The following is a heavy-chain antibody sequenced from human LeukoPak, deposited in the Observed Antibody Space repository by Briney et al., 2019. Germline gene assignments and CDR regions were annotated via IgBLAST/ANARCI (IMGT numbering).Heavy chain of an antibody. Sequence: GESLKISCKGSGYTFSIYWIAWVRQKPGEGLEWMGVIYPGDSDSRHSPSFEGQVTISVDKSINTAYLQWSSLKASDTAMYYCARVGNIVGSPPDYWGQGTLVTVSS. J-gene: IGHJ4*02. CDR3: ARVGNIVGSPPDY. CDR2: IYPGDSDS. D-gene: IGHD1-26*01. CDR1: GYTFSIYW. V-gene: IGHV5-51*01.